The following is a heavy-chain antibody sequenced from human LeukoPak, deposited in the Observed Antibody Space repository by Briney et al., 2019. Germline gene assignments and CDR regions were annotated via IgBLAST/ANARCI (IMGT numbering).Heavy chain of an antibody. CDR3: AREGSTPGVDY. V-gene: IGHV3-74*01. CDR1: GFTFSSYW. Sequence: GGSLRLACAASGFTFSSYWMHWVRQAPGKGLVWVSQINSDGSRTNYADSVKGRFTISRDYAKNSLYLQMNSLRVEDTAVYYCAREGSTPGVDYWGQGTLVTVSS. D-gene: IGHD2-2*01. J-gene: IGHJ4*02. CDR2: INSDGSRT.